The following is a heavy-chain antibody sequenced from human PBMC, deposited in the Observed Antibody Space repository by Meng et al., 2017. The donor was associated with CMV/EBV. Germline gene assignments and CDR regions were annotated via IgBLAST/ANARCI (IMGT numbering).Heavy chain of an antibody. CDR3: ASSVYYDFWGGSQTFDY. CDR2: IYYSGST. J-gene: IGHJ4*02. Sequence: QVLLQESGPELVKPSETLSLTCTVSGGSISSYYLSWIRQPPGKGLEWIGYIYYSGSTTYNPSLKSRVTISVDTSKNRFALMLSSVTAADTAVYYCASSVYYDFWGGSQTFDYWGQGTLVTVSS. CDR1: GGSISSYY. D-gene: IGHD3-3*01. V-gene: IGHV4-59*01.